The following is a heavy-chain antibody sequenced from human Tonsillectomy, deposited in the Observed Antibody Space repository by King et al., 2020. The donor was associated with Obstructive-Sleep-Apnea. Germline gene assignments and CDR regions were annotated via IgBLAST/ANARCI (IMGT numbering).Heavy chain of an antibody. CDR2: IDHSDSYI. V-gene: IGHV5-10-1*03. J-gene: IGHJ6*02. CDR3: ARLGEKEPAARFYYYSLAV. Sequence: VQLVESGAEVKKPGESLRISCKGSGYSFTNYWISWVRKMPGRGLEWMGRIDHSDSYINYRQSFQGHVTISADKAISTAYLKWSSLKASDPAMYDCARLGEKEPAARFYYYSLAVWGQETTVTVSS. D-gene: IGHD2-2*01. CDR1: GYSFTNYW.